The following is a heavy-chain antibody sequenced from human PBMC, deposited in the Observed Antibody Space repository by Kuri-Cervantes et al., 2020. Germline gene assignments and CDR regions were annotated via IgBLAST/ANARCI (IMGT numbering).Heavy chain of an antibody. CDR2: ISWNSGTI. Sequence: SCAASGFTFDDYAMHWVRQAPGKGLEWVSGISWNSGTIGYADSVKGRFTISRDNSKNTLYLQMNSLRAEDTVVYYCARDLMIAYFDYWGQGTLVTVSS. CDR1: GFTFDDYA. J-gene: IGHJ4*02. D-gene: IGHD3-22*01. CDR3: ARDLMIAYFDY. V-gene: IGHV3-9*01.